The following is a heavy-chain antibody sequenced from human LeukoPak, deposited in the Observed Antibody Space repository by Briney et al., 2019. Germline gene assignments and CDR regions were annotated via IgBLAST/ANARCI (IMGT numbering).Heavy chain of an antibody. CDR3: ARVGKERGYTYGYDLAY. D-gene: IGHD5-18*01. CDR2: ISNSGSTM. J-gene: IGHJ4*02. V-gene: IGHV3-11*01. Sequence: GGSLRLSCAASGFTFSGYYMSWIRQAPGKGLEWVSYISNSGSTMYYADSVKGRFTISRDNAENSLYLQMSSLRAEDAAVYYCARVGKERGYTYGYDLAYWGQGTLVTVSS. CDR1: GFTFSGYY.